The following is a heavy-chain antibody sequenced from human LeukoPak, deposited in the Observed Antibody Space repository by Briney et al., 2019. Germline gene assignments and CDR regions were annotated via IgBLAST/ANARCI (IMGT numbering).Heavy chain of an antibody. CDR3: AKAANEWELLAGYFDY. J-gene: IGHJ4*02. CDR1: GYTFTRYY. CDR2: INPSVGSA. D-gene: IGHD1-26*01. V-gene: IGHV1-46*01. Sequence: ASVKVSCKASGYTFTRYYMHWVRQAPGQGLEWMGIINPSVGSASYSQKFQGRVTMTRDTSTSTVYMELSSLRSEDTAVYYCAKAANEWELLAGYFDYWGQGTLVTVSS.